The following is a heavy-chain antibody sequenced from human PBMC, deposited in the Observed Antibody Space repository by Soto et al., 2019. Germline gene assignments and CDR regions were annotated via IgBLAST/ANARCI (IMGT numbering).Heavy chain of an antibody. CDR2: ISGSGDTK. J-gene: IGHJ4*02. D-gene: IGHD2-8*01. CDR3: AKYCSSDVCFDY. Sequence: GGSLRLSCASSGFTFSSCSMNWVRQAPGKGLEWVSFISGSGDTKYYSDSVKGRFTISRDNAKNSLYLQMSSLRDEDTAVYYCAKYCSSDVCFDYWGQGTLVTVSS. V-gene: IGHV3-48*02. CDR1: GFTFSSCS.